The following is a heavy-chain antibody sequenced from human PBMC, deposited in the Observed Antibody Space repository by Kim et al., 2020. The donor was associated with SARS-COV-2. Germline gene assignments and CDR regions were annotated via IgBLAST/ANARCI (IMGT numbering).Heavy chain of an antibody. V-gene: IGHV3-30*07. D-gene: IGHD2-2*01. J-gene: IGHJ3*02. CDR3: ARDGGIVVVPAVSPDAFDI. Sequence: GRFTISRDNSKNPLYLQMNSLGAEDTAVYYCARDGGIVVVPAVSPDAFDIWGQGTMVTVSS.